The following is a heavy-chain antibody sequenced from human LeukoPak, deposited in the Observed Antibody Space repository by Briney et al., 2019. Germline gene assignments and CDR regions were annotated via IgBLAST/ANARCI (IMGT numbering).Heavy chain of an antibody. Sequence: LAGTSLRLSCAASGFSFGDFAMHWVRQAPGKGPEWVSSISWDSNSASYLNSVKGRFTISRDNAKNSVFLQINSLRLDDTAFYYCVKSRPQGGIHFDQWGQGALVTVSS. V-gene: IGHV3-9*01. CDR3: VKSRPQGGIHFDQ. CDR1: GFSFGDFA. J-gene: IGHJ4*02. CDR2: ISWDSNSA.